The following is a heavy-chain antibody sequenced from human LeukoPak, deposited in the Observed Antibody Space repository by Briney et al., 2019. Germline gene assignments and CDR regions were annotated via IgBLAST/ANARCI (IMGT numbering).Heavy chain of an antibody. CDR3: TTDLTVTTYGY. CDR1: GFTFSNAW. D-gene: IGHD4-17*01. CDR2: IKSKTDGGTT. Sequence: PGGSLRPSCAASGFTFSNAWMSWVRQAPGKGLEWVGRIKSKTDGGTTDYAAPVKGRFTISRDDSKNTLYLQMNSLKTEDTAVYYCTTDLTVTTYGYRGQGTLVTVSS. J-gene: IGHJ4*02. V-gene: IGHV3-15*01.